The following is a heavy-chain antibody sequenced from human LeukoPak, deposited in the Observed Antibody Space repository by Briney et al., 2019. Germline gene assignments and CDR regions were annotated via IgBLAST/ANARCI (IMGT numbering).Heavy chain of an antibody. CDR3: ARDPGHGYSNSRSYFDY. D-gene: IGHD4-11*01. CDR2: INWNSDSI. J-gene: IGHJ4*02. V-gene: IGHV3-9*01. Sequence: GGSLRLSCAASGFTFDDYAMHWVRQAPGKGLEWVSGINWNSDSIGYADSVKGRFTISRDNAKNSLYLQMNSLRAEDTAVYYCARDPGHGYSNSRSYFDYWGQGTLVTVSS. CDR1: GFTFDDYA.